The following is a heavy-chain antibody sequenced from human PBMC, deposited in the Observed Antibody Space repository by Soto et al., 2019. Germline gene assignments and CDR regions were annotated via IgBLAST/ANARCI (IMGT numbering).Heavy chain of an antibody. CDR1: GFPFSSYS. Sequence: GGSLRLSCSASGFPFSSYSMNWVRQAPGKGLEWVSYISSGSSTIYYADSVKGRFTISRDNAKNSLYLQMNSLRAEDTAVYYCAREAPDAFDIWGQGTMVTV. CDR2: ISSGSSTI. J-gene: IGHJ3*02. CDR3: AREAPDAFDI. V-gene: IGHV3-48*01.